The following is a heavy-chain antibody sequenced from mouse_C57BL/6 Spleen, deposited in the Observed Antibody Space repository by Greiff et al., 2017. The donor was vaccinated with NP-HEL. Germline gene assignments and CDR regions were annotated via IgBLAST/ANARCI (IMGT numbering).Heavy chain of an antibody. D-gene: IGHD1-1*01. V-gene: IGHV1-9*01. CDR3: AKIHYYGSSYDYAMDY. J-gene: IGHJ4*01. Sequence: VQLQQSGAELMKPGASVKLSCKATGYTFTGYWIEWVKQRPGHGLEWIGEILPGSGSTNYNEKFKGKATFTADTSSNTAYMQLSSLTTEDSAIYYCAKIHYYGSSYDYAMDYWGQGTSVTVSS. CDR1: GYTFTGYW. CDR2: ILPGSGST.